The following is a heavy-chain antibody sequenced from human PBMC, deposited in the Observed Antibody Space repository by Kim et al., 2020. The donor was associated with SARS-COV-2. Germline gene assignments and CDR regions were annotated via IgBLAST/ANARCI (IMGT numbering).Heavy chain of an antibody. CDR2: IYNSGYT. Sequence: SETLSLTCTVSGDSISSGSYYWSWLRQPAGKGLEWIGRIYNSGYTNYNPSLKSRVTISIDTSKNHFSLNLSSVTAADTAVYYCARAGSGWYRGYYSYGLDVWAQGTTVTVTS. D-gene: IGHD6-13*01. V-gene: IGHV4-61*02. CDR3: ARAGSGWYRGYYSYGLDV. CDR1: GDSISSGSYY. J-gene: IGHJ6*02.